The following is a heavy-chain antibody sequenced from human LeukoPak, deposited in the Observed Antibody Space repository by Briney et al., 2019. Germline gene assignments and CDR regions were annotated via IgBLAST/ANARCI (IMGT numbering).Heavy chain of an antibody. Sequence: GGSLGLSCTASGFTVSSNYMSWVRQAPGKGLEWVSVIYSGGSTYYADSVKGRFTISRDSSKNTLYLQMNSLRAEDTAVYYCSRAREYYDILTGYSSYYFDYWGQGTLVTVSS. CDR2: IYSGGST. J-gene: IGHJ4*02. D-gene: IGHD3-9*01. CDR3: SRAREYYDILTGYSSYYFDY. CDR1: GFTVSSNY. V-gene: IGHV3-53*01.